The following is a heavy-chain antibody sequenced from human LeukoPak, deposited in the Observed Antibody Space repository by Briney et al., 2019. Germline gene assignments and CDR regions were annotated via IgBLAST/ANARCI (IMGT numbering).Heavy chain of an antibody. CDR2: INPSGGST. D-gene: IGHD2-15*01. CDR1: GYTFTSYY. J-gene: IGHJ4*02. CDR3: AREGALNCSGGSCYGDSFDY. V-gene: IGHV1-46*01. Sequence: ASVKVSCKASGYTFTSYYMHWVRQAPGQGLEWMGIINPSGGSTSYAQKFQGRVTMTRDTSISTAYMELSRLRSDDTAVYYCAREGALNCSGGSCYGDSFDYWGQGTLVTVSS.